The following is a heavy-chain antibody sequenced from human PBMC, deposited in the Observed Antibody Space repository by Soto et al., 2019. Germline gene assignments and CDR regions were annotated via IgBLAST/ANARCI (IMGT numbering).Heavy chain of an antibody. J-gene: IGHJ5*02. CDR2: ISAYNGNT. V-gene: IGHV1-18*01. Sequence: ASVKVSCKASGYTFTSYGISWVRQAPGQGLEWMGWISAYNGNTNYAQKLQGRVTMTTDTSTSTAYMELRSLRSDDTAVYYCARGDVTAGSVNWFGPWGQGTLVTVSS. CDR1: GYTFTSYG. CDR3: ARGDVTAGSVNWFGP. D-gene: IGHD6-13*01.